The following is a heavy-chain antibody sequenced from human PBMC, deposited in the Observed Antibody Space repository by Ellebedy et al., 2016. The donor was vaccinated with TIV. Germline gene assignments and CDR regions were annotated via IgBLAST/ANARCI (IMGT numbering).Heavy chain of an antibody. CDR2: ITSSVNNK. Sequence: GESLKISXAASGFTFSDYYMSWFRQAPGKGLEWVSYITSSVNNKFYGNSVRGRFTISRDNTKNSLFLQMNSLRDEDTAVYYCGRGENGVNSWGQGTLVIVSS. D-gene: IGHD2-8*01. CDR3: GRGENGVNS. V-gene: IGHV3-11*04. CDR1: GFTFSDYY. J-gene: IGHJ4*02.